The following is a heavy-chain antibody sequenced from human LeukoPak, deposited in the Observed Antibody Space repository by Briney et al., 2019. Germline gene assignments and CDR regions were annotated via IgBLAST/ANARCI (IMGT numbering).Heavy chain of an antibody. Sequence: GGSLRLSCAASGFTFSTYGMHWVRQAPGKGLEWVAFIRYDGSHKYYTDSVKGRFTISRDNSKNTLYPQMNNLRAEDTALYYCAKISGYYPFEYWGQGTLVTVSS. CDR3: AKISGYYPFEY. CDR1: GFTFSTYG. J-gene: IGHJ4*02. V-gene: IGHV3-30*02. CDR2: IRYDGSHK. D-gene: IGHD3-22*01.